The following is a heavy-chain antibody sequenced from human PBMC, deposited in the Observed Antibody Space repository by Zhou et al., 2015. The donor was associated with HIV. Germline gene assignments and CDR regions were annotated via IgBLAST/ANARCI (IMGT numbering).Heavy chain of an antibody. J-gene: IGHJ4*02. CDR3: ARNALLYSDAWYDDF. CDR2: ISAYSGNA. Sequence: QVLLVQSGAEVKKPGASMKVSCKASGYTFTTYGITWVRQAPGQGLEWMGWISAYSGNANYAQKLRGRVTMTTDTSTRTVYLELRSLRSDDTAVYYCARNALLYSDAWYDDFWGQGTLVTVSS. CDR1: GYTFTTYG. V-gene: IGHV1-18*01. D-gene: IGHD1-1*01.